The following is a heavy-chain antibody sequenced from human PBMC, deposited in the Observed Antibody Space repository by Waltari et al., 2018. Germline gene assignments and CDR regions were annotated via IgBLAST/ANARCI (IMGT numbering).Heavy chain of an antibody. Sequence: QVQLQQWGAGLLKPSETLSLTCAVYRGSFSGSYWPCIRPPPGKGLEWIGEINHSGSTNYNPSLKSRVTISVDTSKNQFSLKLSSVTAADTAVYYCARGRRYSSSSKGNWFDPWGQGTLVTVSS. D-gene: IGHD6-6*01. CDR2: INHSGST. J-gene: IGHJ5*02. V-gene: IGHV4-34*01. CDR3: ARGRRYSSSSKGNWFDP. CDR1: RGSFSGSY.